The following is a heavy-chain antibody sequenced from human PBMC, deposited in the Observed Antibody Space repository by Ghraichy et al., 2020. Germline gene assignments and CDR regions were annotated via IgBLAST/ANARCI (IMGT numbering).Heavy chain of an antibody. CDR1: GFTFSSDR. CDR2: IYGDGGST. CDR3: VSQSGTY. V-gene: IGHV3-74*01. D-gene: IGHD6-25*01. Sequence: LSLTCAASGFTFSSDRVYWVRQAPGKGLEWVSRIYGDGGSTNYADSVRGRFTISRDYAKNTVYLQMESLRTEDTDVYYCVSQSGTYWGQGTLVTVSS. J-gene: IGHJ4*02.